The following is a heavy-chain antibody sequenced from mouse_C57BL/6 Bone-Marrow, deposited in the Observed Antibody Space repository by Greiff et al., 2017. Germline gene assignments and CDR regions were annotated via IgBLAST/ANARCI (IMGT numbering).Heavy chain of an antibody. J-gene: IGHJ3*01. V-gene: IGHV1-64*01. Sequence: QVQLQQPGAELVKPGASVKLSCTASGYTFTSYWMHWVKQRPGQGLEWIGMIHPNSGSTNYNAKFKSKATLTVDKSSSTAYMQLSSLTSEDSAVXYCARDFNWFAYWGQGTLVTVSA. CDR2: IHPNSGST. CDR1: GYTFTSYW. CDR3: ARDFNWFAY.